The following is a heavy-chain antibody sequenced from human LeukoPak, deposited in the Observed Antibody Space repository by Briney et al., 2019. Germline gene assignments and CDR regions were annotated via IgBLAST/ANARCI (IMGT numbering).Heavy chain of an antibody. D-gene: IGHD6-19*01. CDR3: ARESDRGSGAGLYYFDY. J-gene: IGHJ4*02. CDR1: GYTFTSYG. CDR2: ISTYNSNT. Sequence: GASVKVSCKASGYTFTSYGISWVRQAPGQGLEWMGWISTYNSNTNYAQKLQGRVTMTTDTSTSTAYMELRSLRSDDTAVYYCARESDRGSGAGLYYFDYWGQGTLVTVSS. V-gene: IGHV1-18*01.